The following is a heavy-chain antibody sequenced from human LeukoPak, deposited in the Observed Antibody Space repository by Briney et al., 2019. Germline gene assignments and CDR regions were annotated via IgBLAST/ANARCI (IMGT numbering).Heavy chain of an antibody. Sequence: GESLKISCKGSGYSFSSNWIGWVRQMPGKGLEWMGIIYPGDSDTRYSPSFQGQVTISVDKSITTAYLQWSSLQASDTAIYFCARVVVVTSTHWYFDLWGRGSLVTVFS. J-gene: IGHJ2*01. CDR1: GYSFSSNW. V-gene: IGHV5-51*01. CDR3: ARVVVVTSTHWYFDL. CDR2: IYPGDSDT. D-gene: IGHD2-21*02.